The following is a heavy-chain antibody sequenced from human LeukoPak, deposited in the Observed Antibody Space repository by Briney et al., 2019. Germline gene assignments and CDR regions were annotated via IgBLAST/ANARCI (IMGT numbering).Heavy chain of an antibody. Sequence: ASVKVSCKASGNTFSSYDINWVRQATGQGLEWMGWMNPQSGNTGYAQKFQGRVIMTRNSSILTAYMELSSLKSEDTAMYFCARAYSDGYPSYDVFDMWGKGTMVTVFS. CDR3: ARAYSDGYPSYDVFDM. J-gene: IGHJ3*02. CDR1: GNTFSSYD. V-gene: IGHV1-8*01. D-gene: IGHD3-22*01. CDR2: MNPQSGNT.